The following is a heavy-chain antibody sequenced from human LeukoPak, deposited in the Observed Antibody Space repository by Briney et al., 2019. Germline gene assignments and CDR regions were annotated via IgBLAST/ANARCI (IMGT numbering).Heavy chain of an antibody. V-gene: IGHV1-24*01. D-gene: IGHD3-22*01. CDR2: FDPEDGET. Sequence: ASVRVSCKVSGYTLTELSMYWVRQAPGIGLEWMGGFDPEDGETIYAQKFQGRVTMTEDTSTDTAYMELSSLRSEDTAVYYCATGTSSGPHDYWGQGTLVTVSS. J-gene: IGHJ4*02. CDR1: GYTLTELS. CDR3: ATGTSSGPHDY.